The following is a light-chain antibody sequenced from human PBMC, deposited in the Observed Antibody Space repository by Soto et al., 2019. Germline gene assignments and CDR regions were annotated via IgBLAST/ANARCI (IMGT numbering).Light chain of an antibody. CDR3: QQYKTYWS. J-gene: IGKJ1*01. CDR1: QSISSW. Sequence: DITMTQSPSTLSASVGDRITITCRASQSISSWLAWYQQKSGKAPKVLIYKASSLESGVPSRFSGSGSGTEFTLTISSLQPDDFATYYCQQYKTYWSFGQGTKVEIK. CDR2: KAS. V-gene: IGKV1-5*03.